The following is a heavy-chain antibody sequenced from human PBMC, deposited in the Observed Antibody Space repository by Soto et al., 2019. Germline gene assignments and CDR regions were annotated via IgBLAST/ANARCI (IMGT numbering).Heavy chain of an antibody. CDR1: XGSISSGGYS. CDR2: IYHSGST. Sequence: SETLSLTCAVSXGSISSGGYSWSWIRQPPGKGLEWIGYIYHSGSTYYNPSLKSRVTISVDRSKNQFSLKLSSVTAADTAVYYCAREHLSGYFACWGQGALVTVSS. V-gene: IGHV4-30-2*01. J-gene: IGHJ4*02. D-gene: IGHD3-10*01. CDR3: AREHLSGYFAC.